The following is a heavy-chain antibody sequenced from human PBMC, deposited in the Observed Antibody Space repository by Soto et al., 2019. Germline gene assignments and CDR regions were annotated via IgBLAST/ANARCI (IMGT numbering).Heavy chain of an antibody. CDR1: GFTFSNAW. CDR2: IKSKIDDETT. V-gene: IGHV3-15*01. Sequence: EVQVVESGGGLVKPGGSLRLSCEGSGFTFSNAWMSWVRQAPGKGLEWVGRIKSKIDDETTEYAAPVKGRFTISRDDSKNTLYLQMNSLKTADTAMYYCITVEEPAGTNDWGYYYYYVDVWGKGTTVTVSS. CDR3: ITVEEPAGTNDWGYYYYYVDV. D-gene: IGHD6-13*01. J-gene: IGHJ6*03.